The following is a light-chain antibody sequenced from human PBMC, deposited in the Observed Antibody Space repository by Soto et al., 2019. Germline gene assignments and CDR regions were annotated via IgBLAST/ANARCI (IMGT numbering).Light chain of an antibody. CDR2: EVT. CDR1: SSDVGGYDY. V-gene: IGLV2-14*01. J-gene: IGLJ1*01. Sequence: QSVLTQPASVSGSPGQSIAISCTGTSSDVGGYDYFSWYQQHPGKAPKFMIYEVTNRPSGVSHRFSGSKSGNTASLTISALQAEDEADYYCSSYTTTSTYVFGTGTKVTVL. CDR3: SSYTTTSTYV.